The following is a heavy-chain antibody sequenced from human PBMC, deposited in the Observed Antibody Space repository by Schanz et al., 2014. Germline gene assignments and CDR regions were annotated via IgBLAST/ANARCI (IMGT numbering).Heavy chain of an antibody. V-gene: IGHV3-48*02. D-gene: IGHD3-10*01. J-gene: IGHJ5*02. Sequence: EVQLVESGGGLVQPGGSLRLSCVASGFTFSSFSMNWVRQTPEKGLEWVSYISTSSTTRYYAASLRGRFTISRDDAKNPVYLQMTSLRDEDTAVYYCARGEFARLFPTGFDPWGQGTLVTVSS. CDR2: ISTSSTTR. CDR3: ARGEFARLFPTGFDP. CDR1: GFTFSSFS.